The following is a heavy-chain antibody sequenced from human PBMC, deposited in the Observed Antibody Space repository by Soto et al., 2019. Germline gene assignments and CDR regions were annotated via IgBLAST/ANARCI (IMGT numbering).Heavy chain of an antibody. CDR3: ARMSSIISPGC. CDR2: VSSSGTTK. Sequence: PGGSLRLSCAASGFTFSTYSMNWVRQAPGKGLEWVSYVSSSGTTKYYADSVKGRFTISRDNAKNSLYLQMNSLRAEDTAVYYRARMSSIISPGCGAQGTLVTVSS. CDR1: GFTFSTYS. D-gene: IGHD2-2*01. J-gene: IGHJ4*02. V-gene: IGHV3-48*01.